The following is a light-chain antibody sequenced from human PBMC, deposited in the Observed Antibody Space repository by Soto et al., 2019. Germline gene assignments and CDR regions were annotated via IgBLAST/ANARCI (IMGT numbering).Light chain of an antibody. V-gene: IGKV1-39*01. CDR3: QQSYSTLIT. CDR2: AAS. J-gene: IGKJ5*01. Sequence: DIQMTQSPSSLSASVGDRVTITCRASQSISSYLNWYQQKPGKAPKLLIYAASSLQSGVPSRFSGSGSGTDVTLTISSLQPEDFATYYCQQSYSTLITFGQGTRLEMK. CDR1: QSISSY.